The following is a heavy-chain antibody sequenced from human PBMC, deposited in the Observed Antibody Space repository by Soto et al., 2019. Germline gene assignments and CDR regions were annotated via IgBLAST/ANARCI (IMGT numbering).Heavy chain of an antibody. CDR1: GGTFSSYA. D-gene: IGHD3-22*01. J-gene: IGHJ6*02. CDR3: ARDPSLDSSGYSLYDYYGMDV. Sequence: SVKVSCKASGGTFSSYAISWVRQAPGQGLEWMGGIIPIFGTANYAQKFQGRVTITADESTSTAYMELSSLRSEDTAVYYCARDPSLDSSGYSLYDYYGMDVWGQGTTVTVSS. CDR2: IIPIFGTA. V-gene: IGHV1-69*13.